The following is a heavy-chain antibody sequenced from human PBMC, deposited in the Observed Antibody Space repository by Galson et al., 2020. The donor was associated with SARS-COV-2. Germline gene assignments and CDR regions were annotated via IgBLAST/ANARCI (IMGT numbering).Heavy chain of an antibody. V-gene: IGHV1-2*02. Sequence: ASVKVSCKASGYTFTGYYINWVRQAPGQGLEWMGWINPNSGATNYAQKFQGRVTMTSDTSINTAYMELSRLKSDDTAVFYCARKTGNYWYFELWGRGTRITVS. CDR1: GYTFTGYY. CDR2: INPNSGAT. D-gene: IGHD7-27*01. CDR3: ARKTGNYWYFEL. J-gene: IGHJ2*01.